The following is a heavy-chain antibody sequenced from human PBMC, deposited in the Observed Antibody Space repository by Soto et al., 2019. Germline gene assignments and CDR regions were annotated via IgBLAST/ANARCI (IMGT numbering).Heavy chain of an antibody. Sequence: VQLQESGPGLVKPSQSLSLTCTVSGGSITSDDYYWSWIRQPPGRGQEWIGYIFYSGSTHYNPSLKSRFIISLDTSKKQVSLKLSSVTAADTAVYYCASANCGGDCSYRHDRYYFESSGQGTLVTVSS. J-gene: IGHJ4*02. CDR2: IFYSGST. V-gene: IGHV4-30-4*01. CDR1: GGSITSDDYY. D-gene: IGHD2-21*02. CDR3: ASANCGGDCSYRHDRYYFES.